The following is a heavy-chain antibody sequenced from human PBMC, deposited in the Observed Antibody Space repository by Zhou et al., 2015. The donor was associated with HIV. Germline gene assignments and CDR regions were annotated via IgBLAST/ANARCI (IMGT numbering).Heavy chain of an antibody. V-gene: IGHV3-23*01. J-gene: IGHJ3*02. CDR2: IIGSGGST. Sequence: EVQLFGIWGRLGTAWGGSLRLSCEASGFTFSTNAMTWVRQAPGKGLEWVSNIIGSGGSTDYADSVKGRFTISRDNSKNTLFLQMNSLRVEDTGVYYCAKARLTMMPGVQSPFDTWGQGTMVTVSS. CDR3: AKARLTMMPGVQSPFDT. CDR1: GFTFSTNA. D-gene: IGHD3-10*01.